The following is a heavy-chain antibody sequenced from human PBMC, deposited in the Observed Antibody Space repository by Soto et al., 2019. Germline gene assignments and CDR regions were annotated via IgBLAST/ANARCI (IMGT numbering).Heavy chain of an antibody. CDR2: IVVGSGNT. V-gene: IGHV1-58*01. Sequence: SVKVSCKASGFTFTSSAGQWVRQSRGQRLEWIGWIVVGSGNTNYAQKFQERVTITRDMSTSTAYMELSSLRSEDTAVYYCAAEDYYDSCGYYSDYWGQGTLVTLSS. CDR3: AAEDYYDSCGYYSDY. CDR1: GFTFTSSA. D-gene: IGHD3-22*01. J-gene: IGHJ4*02.